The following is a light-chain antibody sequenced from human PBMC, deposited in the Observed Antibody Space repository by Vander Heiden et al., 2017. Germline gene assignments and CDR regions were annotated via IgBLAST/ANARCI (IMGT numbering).Light chain of an antibody. V-gene: IGLV1-51*01. CDR2: ENN. CDR1: SSNIGNNY. CDR3: GRWASGLSAGV. Sequence: QPVLTQPPSVSAAPAQQVTISCSGSSSNIGNNYVSWYQQLTGTAPKRLSDENNKRTSGIPDRFSGYKSGTSDKLGINGLQTGDEADYDGGRWASGLSAGVFGGGTKLTVL. J-gene: IGLJ3*02.